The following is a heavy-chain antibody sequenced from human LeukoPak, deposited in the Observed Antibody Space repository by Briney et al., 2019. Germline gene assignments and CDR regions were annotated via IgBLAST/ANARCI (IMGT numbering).Heavy chain of an antibody. Sequence: SETLSLTCTVSSGSISSGAYYWGWIRQPPGKGLEWIGTIHYSGKTYYNPSLKSRITISIDTSEKQFALKLSSVTAADTAVYYCARDYGDHRVDYWGQGTLVTVSS. CDR2: IHYSGKT. J-gene: IGHJ4*02. V-gene: IGHV4-39*06. CDR3: ARDYGDHRVDY. CDR1: SGSISSGAYY. D-gene: IGHD4-17*01.